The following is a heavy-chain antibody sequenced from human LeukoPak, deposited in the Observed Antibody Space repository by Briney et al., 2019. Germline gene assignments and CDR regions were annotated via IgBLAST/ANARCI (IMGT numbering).Heavy chain of an antibody. CDR1: GYTFTSYD. V-gene: IGHV1-8*01. J-gene: IGHJ4*02. D-gene: IGHD6-19*01. CDR3: ARCNRRYSSGWYGLAY. CDR2: MNPNSGNT. Sequence: ASVKVSCKASGYTFTSYDISWVRQATGQGLEWMGWMNPNSGNTGYAQKFQGRVTMTRNTSISTAYMELSSLRSEDTAVYYCARCNRRYSSGWYGLAYWGQGTLVTVSS.